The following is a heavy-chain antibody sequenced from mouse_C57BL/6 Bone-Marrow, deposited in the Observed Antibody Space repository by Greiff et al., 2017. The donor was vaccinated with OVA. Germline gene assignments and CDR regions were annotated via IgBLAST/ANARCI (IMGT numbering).Heavy chain of an antibody. Sequence: VQLQQSGAELVRPGASVTLSCKASGYTFTDYEMHWVKQTPVHGLEWIGAIDPETGGTAYNQKFKGKAILTADKSSSTAYMELRSLTSEDSAVYYCTRWTLIHGGYWGQGTTLTVSS. CDR1: GYTFTDYE. CDR3: TRWTLIHGGY. D-gene: IGHD1-1*01. V-gene: IGHV1-15*01. J-gene: IGHJ2*01. CDR2: IDPETGGT.